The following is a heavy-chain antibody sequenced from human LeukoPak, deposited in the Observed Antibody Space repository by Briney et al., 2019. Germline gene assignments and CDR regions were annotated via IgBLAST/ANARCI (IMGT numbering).Heavy chain of an antibody. J-gene: IGHJ4*02. CDR3: ARDEYYYDSSGYYIN. CDR1: GFTFSSYG. CDR2: IWYDGSNK. D-gene: IGHD3-22*01. V-gene: IGHV3-33*01. Sequence: PGGPLRLSCAASGFTFSSYGMHWVRQAPGKGLEWVAAIWYDGSNKYYADSVKGRFTISRDNSKNTLYLQMNSLRAEDTAVYYCARDEYYYDSSGYYINWGQGTLVSVSS.